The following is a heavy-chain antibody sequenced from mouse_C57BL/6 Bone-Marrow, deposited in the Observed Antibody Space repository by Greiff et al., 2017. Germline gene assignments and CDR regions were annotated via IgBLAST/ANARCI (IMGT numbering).Heavy chain of an antibody. V-gene: IGHV1-85*01. CDR3: ARRGDDGY. CDR1: GYTFTSYD. J-gene: IGHJ2*01. CDR2: IYPRDGST. Sequence: VKLQESGPELVKPGASVKLSCKASGYTFTSYDINWVKQRPGQGLEWIGWIYPRDGSTKYNEKFKGKATLTVDTSSSTAYMELHSLTSEDSAVYFCARRGDDGYWGQGTTLTVSS. D-gene: IGHD2-12*01.